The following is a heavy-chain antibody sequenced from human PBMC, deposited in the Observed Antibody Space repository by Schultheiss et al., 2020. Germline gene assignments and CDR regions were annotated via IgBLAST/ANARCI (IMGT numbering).Heavy chain of an antibody. V-gene: IGHV3-49*03. CDR3: TRGEGVADY. Sequence: GGSLRLSCAASGFTFSSYWMSWFRQAPGKGLEWVGFIRSKAYGGTTEYAASVKGRFTISRDDSKSIAYLQMNSLKTEDTAVYYCTRGEGVADYWGQGTLVTVSS. D-gene: IGHD3-3*01. J-gene: IGHJ4*02. CDR2: IRSKAYGGTT. CDR1: GFTFSSYW.